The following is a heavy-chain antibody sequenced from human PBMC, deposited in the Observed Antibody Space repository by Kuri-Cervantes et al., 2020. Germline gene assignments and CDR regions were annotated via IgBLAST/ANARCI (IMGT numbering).Heavy chain of an antibody. J-gene: IGHJ6*02. CDR3: ARDRSYYFGMDV. CDR2: ISAYNGDT. Sequence: VKVSCKASGYTFTNYGISWVRQAPGQGLEWMGWISAYNGDTNYAQNLQGRVTMTTDTSTNTAYMELRSLRSDDTAVYYCARDRSYYFGMDVWGQGTTVTVSS. CDR1: GYTFTNYG. V-gene: IGHV1-18*01.